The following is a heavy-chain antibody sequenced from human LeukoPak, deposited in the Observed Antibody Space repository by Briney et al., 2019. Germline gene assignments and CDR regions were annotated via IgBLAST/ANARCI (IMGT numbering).Heavy chain of an antibody. CDR1: GGSFSGYY. Sequence: KSSETLSLTCAVYGGSFSGYYWSWIRQPPGKGLEWIGEINHSGSTNYNPSLKSRVTISVDTSKNQFSLKLSSVTAADTAVYYCARGSNRPLGYWGQGTLVTVSS. CDR2: INHSGST. D-gene: IGHD4/OR15-4a*01. J-gene: IGHJ4*02. V-gene: IGHV4-34*01. CDR3: ARGSNRPLGY.